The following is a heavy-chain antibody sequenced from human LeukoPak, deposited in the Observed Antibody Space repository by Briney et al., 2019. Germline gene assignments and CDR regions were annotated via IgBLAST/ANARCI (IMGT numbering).Heavy chain of an antibody. J-gene: IGHJ6*03. D-gene: IGHD6-19*01. V-gene: IGHV1-2*02. CDR2: INPNSGGT. Sequence: ASVKVSCKASGYTFTGYYMHWVRQAPRQGLEWMGWINPNSGGTNYAQNFQGRVTMTRDTSISTAYMELSRLTSDDTAVYYCARDGWYISYMDVWGKGTTVTVSS. CDR3: ARDGWYISYMDV. CDR1: GYTFTGYY.